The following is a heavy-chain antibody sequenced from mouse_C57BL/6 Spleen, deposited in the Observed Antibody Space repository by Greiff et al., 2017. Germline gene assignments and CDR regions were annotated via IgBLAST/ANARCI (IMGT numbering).Heavy chain of an antibody. D-gene: IGHD2-2*01. CDR2: ISDGGSYT. V-gene: IGHV5-4*01. CDR3: ARDGSAWFAY. CDR1: GFTFSSYA. J-gene: IGHJ3*01. Sequence: QLVESGGGLVKPGGSLKLSCAASGFTFSSYAMSWVRQTPEKRLEWVATISDGGSYTYYPDNVKGRFTISRDNAKNNLYLQMSHLKSEDTAMYYCARDGSAWFAYWGQGTLVTVSA.